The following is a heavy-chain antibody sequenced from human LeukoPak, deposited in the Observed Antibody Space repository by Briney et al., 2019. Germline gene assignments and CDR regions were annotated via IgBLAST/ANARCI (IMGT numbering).Heavy chain of an antibody. Sequence: GGSLRLFCAASGFPFSSHWMSWVRQAPGRGLEWVGNIKYDGSERQYVDSVKGRFTISRDNAKNSLYLQMSSLRAEDTAIYYCARDHPSPGVYIDFWGQGALVTVSS. CDR3: ARDHPSPGVYIDF. J-gene: IGHJ4*02. CDR2: IKYDGSER. D-gene: IGHD2-8*01. CDR1: GFPFSSHW. V-gene: IGHV3-7*03.